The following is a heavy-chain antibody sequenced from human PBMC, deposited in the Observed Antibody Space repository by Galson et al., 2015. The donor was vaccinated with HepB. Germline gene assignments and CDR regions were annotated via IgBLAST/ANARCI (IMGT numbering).Heavy chain of an antibody. D-gene: IGHD6-19*01. V-gene: IGHV1-46*01. Sequence: SVKVSCKASGYTFTSYYMHWVRQAPGQGLEWMGIINPSGGSTSYAQKFQGRVTMTRDTSISTAYMELSSLRSEDTAVYYCARESPAGLEQWLVRYFDYWGQGTLVTVSS. CDR1: GYTFTSYY. CDR2: INPSGGST. CDR3: ARESPAGLEQWLVRYFDY. J-gene: IGHJ4*02.